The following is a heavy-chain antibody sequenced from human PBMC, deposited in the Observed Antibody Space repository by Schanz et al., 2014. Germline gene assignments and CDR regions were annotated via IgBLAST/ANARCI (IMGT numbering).Heavy chain of an antibody. D-gene: IGHD3-10*01. V-gene: IGHV1-2*06. CDR2: INPNSGGT. CDR3: AREGTVIRGLSGWFDP. CDR1: GYTFTDYH. Sequence: QVQLVQSGAELKKPGASVKVSCKSSGYTFTDYHIHWVRQAPGQGLEYMGRINPNSGGTNFAQKFQGRVTMTRDTSISTVYMELSRLRSDDTAVYYCAREGTVIRGLSGWFDPWGQGIPVIVSS. J-gene: IGHJ5*02.